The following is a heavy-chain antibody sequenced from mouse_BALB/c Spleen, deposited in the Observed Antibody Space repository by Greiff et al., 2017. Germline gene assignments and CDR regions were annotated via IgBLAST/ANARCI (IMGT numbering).Heavy chain of an antibody. D-gene: IGHD1-1*02. CDR1: GYTFTSYW. CDR3: ARVGVVTNLYYYAMDY. J-gene: IGHJ4*01. V-gene: IGHV1-7*01. CDR2: INPSTGYT. Sequence: VQGVESGAELAKPGASVKMSCKASGYTFTSYWMHWVKQRPGQGLEWIGYINPSTGYTEYNQKFKDKATLTADKSSSTAYMQLSSLTSEDSAVYYCARVGVVTNLYYYAMDYWGQGTSVTVSS.